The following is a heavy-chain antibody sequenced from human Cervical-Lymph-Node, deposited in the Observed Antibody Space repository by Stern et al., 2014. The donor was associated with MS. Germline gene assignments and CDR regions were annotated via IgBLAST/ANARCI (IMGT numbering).Heavy chain of an antibody. CDR1: GFTVSNNY. Sequence: EVQLVESGGGLIQPGGSLRLSCAAPGFTVSNNYMSWVRQAPGKGLEWVSLIYTDASTYYAGSVKVRFTISRDSSKNKLFLQMNSLRAEDTAGYYCARAIFGVNTAAMAPDAFDTWGQGTMVTVSS. CDR3: ARAIFGVNTAAMAPDAFDT. V-gene: IGHV3-53*01. CDR2: IYTDAST. D-gene: IGHD3-3*01. J-gene: IGHJ3*02.